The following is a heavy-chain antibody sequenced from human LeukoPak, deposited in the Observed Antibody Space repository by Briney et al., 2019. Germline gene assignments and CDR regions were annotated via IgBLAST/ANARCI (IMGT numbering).Heavy chain of an antibody. CDR1: GFTFGSYA. CDR2: IGGST. D-gene: IGHD2-2*01. V-gene: IGHV3-23*01. CDR3: VKFRGQLLSSYYFDY. J-gene: IGHJ4*02. Sequence: GGSLRLSCVGSGFTFGSYAMSWVRQAPGKGLEWVSAIGGSTYYADSVKGRFTISRDNSKNTLYLQMNSLRGEDTAVYYCVKFRGQLLSSYYFDYWGQGTLVTVSS.